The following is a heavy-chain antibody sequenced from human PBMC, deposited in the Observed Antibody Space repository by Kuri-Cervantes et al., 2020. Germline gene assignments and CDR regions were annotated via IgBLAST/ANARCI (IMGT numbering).Heavy chain of an antibody. CDR3: ASIGSGSYPYYYYGMDV. V-gene: IGHV4-31*02. J-gene: IGHJ6*02. D-gene: IGHD3-10*01. CDR1: GGSISSGGYY. Sequence: SCTVSGGSISSGGYYWSWTRQHPGKGLEWIGYIYYSGSTYYNPSLKSRVTISVDTSKNQFSLKLSSVTAADTAVYYCASIGSGSYPYYYYGMDVWGQGTTVTVSS. CDR2: IYYSGST.